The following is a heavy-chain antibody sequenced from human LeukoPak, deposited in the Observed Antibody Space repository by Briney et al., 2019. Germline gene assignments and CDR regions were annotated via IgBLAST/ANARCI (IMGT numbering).Heavy chain of an antibody. CDR3: ARAQAYCGGDCYDWFDP. J-gene: IGHJ5*02. CDR2: IYTSGST. CDR1: GGSISSGSYY. V-gene: IGHV4-61*02. Sequence: TLSLTCTVSGGSISSGSYYWSWIRQPAGKGLEWIGRIYTSGSTNYNPSLKSRVTISVDTSKNQFSLKLSSVTAADTAVYYCARAQAYCGGDCYDWFDPWGQGTLVTVSS. D-gene: IGHD2-21*01.